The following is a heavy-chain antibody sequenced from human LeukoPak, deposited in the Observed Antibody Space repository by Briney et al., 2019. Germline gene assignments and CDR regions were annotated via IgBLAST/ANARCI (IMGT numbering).Heavy chain of an antibody. Sequence: SVKVSCKASGGTFSSYTISWVRQAPGQGLEWMGRIIPILGIANYAQKFQGRVTITADKSTSTAYMELSSLRSEDTAVYYCAREGRGDYDFSSGYFTDYWGQGTLVTVSS. CDR1: GGTFSSYT. CDR3: AREGRGDYDFSSGYFTDY. J-gene: IGHJ4*02. CDR2: IIPILGIA. V-gene: IGHV1-69*04. D-gene: IGHD3-3*01.